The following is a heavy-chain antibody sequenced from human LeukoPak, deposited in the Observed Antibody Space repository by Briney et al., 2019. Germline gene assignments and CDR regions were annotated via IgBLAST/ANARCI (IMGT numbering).Heavy chain of an antibody. D-gene: IGHD3-22*01. CDR3: ARGPSDSSGYYYEGDAFDI. CDR2: INPNSGGT. J-gene: IGHJ3*02. V-gene: IGHV1-2*02. CDR1: GYTLTGYY. Sequence: ASVKVSCKASGYTLTGYYMNWVRQAPGQGLEWMGWINPNSGGTNYGQKFQGRVTMTRDTSISIVYMELSRLRSDDTAVYYCARGPSDSSGYYYEGDAFDIWGQGTVVTVSS.